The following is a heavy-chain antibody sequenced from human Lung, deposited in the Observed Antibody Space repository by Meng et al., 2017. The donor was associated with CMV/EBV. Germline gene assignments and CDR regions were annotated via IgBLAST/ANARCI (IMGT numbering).Heavy chain of an antibody. D-gene: IGHD1-7*01. V-gene: IGHV4-4*01. CDR3: ARGELALGFDS. Sequence: CSVTGGSISGRPWWKWVRQPPGKGLEWIGEIWHGGNTNYNVTLKSRVTLSIDKSNNQFSLKLNSVTAADTAVHFCARGELALGFDSWGQGILVTVSS. J-gene: IGHJ4*02. CDR2: IWHGGNT. CDR1: GGSISGRPW.